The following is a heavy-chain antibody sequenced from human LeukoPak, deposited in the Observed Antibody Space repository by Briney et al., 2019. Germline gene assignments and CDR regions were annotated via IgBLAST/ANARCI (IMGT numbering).Heavy chain of an antibody. CDR3: ARSSGGSCYSGSGY. V-gene: IGHV3-23*01. CDR2: ISGSGGST. D-gene: IGHD2-15*01. J-gene: IGHJ4*02. Sequence: PGGSLRLSCAASGFTFSSYAMSWVRQAPGEGLEWVSAISGSGGSTYYADSVKGRFTISRDNSKNTLYLQVNSLRAEDTAVYYCARSSGGSCYSGSGYWGQGTLVTVSS. CDR1: GFTFSSYA.